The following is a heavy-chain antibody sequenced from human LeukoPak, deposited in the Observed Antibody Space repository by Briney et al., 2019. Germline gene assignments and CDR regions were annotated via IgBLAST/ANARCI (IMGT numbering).Heavy chain of an antibody. CDR2: IIPIFGTA. CDR3: ARALLPQYGFDP. Sequence: SVTVSCTASGGTFSSYAISWVRQAPGQGLEWMGGIIPIFGTANYAQKFQGRVTITADESTSTAYMELSSLRSEDTAGYYCARALLPQYGFDPWGQGTLVTVSS. V-gene: IGHV1-69*13. J-gene: IGHJ5*02. CDR1: GGTFSSYA. D-gene: IGHD3-10*01.